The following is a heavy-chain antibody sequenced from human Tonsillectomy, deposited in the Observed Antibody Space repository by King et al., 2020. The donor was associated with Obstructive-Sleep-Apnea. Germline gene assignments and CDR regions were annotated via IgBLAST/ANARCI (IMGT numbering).Heavy chain of an antibody. CDR3: ARDSLPYGVDV. CDR2: IYYSGST. V-gene: IGHV4-59*01. CDR1: GGSISSNY. J-gene: IGHJ6*02. Sequence: QLQESGPGLVKPSETLSLTCTVSGGSISSNYWSWIRQSPGKGLEWIGYIYYSGSTYYNPSLKSRVTISADTSKNPFSLKLSSVTAADTAVYFCARDSLPYGVDVWGQGTTVTVSS.